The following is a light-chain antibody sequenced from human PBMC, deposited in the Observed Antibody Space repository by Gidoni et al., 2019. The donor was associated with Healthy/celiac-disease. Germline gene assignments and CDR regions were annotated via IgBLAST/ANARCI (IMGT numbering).Light chain of an antibody. CDR2: QDS. CDR3: QAWDSSTAV. CDR1: KLGDKY. J-gene: IGLJ2*01. V-gene: IGLV3-1*01. Sequence: YELTQPPSVSVSPGQTASITCSGDKLGDKYACWYQQKPGQAPVLVIYQDSKRPSGIPERFSGSNAGNTATLTISGTQAMDEADYYCQAWDSSTAVFGGGTKLTVL.